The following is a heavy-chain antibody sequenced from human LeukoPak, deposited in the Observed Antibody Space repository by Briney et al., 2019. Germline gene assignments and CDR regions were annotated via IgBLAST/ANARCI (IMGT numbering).Heavy chain of an antibody. CDR2: ISYDGSNK. CDR3: ARAPTSDSGSGVWYFDL. D-gene: IGHD1-26*01. J-gene: IGHJ2*01. Sequence: PGGSLRLSCAASGFTFSSYAMHWVRQAPGKGLEWVAVISYDGSNKYYADSVKGRFTISRDNSKNTLYLQMNSLRAEDTAVYYCARAPTSDSGSGVWYFDLWGRGTLVTVSS. V-gene: IGHV3-30-3*01. CDR1: GFTFSSYA.